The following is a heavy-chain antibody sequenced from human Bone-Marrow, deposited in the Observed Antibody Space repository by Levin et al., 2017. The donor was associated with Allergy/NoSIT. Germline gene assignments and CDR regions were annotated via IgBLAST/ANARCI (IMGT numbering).Heavy chain of an antibody. CDR2: ISTSSSYT. CDR1: GFTFSDYY. J-gene: IGHJ4*02. Sequence: GESLKISCAASGFTFSDYYMSWIRQAPGKGLEWISYISTSSSYTNYADSVKGRFTISRDNAKNSLYLQMNSLRAEDTAVYCCARAKDGAAAAGNDYWGQGTLVTVSS. CDR3: ARAKDGAAAAGNDY. V-gene: IGHV3-11*05. D-gene: IGHD6-13*01.